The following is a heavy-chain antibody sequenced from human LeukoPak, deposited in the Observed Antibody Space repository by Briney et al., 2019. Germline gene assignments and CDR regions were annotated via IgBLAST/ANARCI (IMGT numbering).Heavy chain of an antibody. V-gene: IGHV1-8*03. CDR1: GYTFTSYD. D-gene: IGHD3-3*01. J-gene: IGHJ4*02. CDR3: ASLFLEWLTPIFDY. Sequence: ASVKVSCKASGYTFTSYDINWVRQATGQGLEWMGWMNPNSGNTGYAQKFQGRVTITRNTSISTAYMELSSLRSEDTAVYYCASLFLEWLTPIFDYWGQGTLVTVSS. CDR2: MNPNSGNT.